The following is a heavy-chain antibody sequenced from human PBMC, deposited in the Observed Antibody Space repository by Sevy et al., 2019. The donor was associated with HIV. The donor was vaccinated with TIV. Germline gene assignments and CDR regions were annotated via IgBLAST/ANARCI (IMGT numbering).Heavy chain of an antibody. D-gene: IGHD3-10*01. CDR2: VSGSSNYI. V-gene: IGHV3-21*06. Sequence: GGSLRLSCATSGFTFNNYNMNWVRQAPGKGLEWVSSVSGSSNYIYYAESVKGRFIISRDNTKNTLYLQMNSLRVGDTALYYCARGPPDGSYDYFDYWGQGTLVTVSS. CDR3: ARGPPDGSYDYFDY. J-gene: IGHJ4*02. CDR1: GFTFNNYN.